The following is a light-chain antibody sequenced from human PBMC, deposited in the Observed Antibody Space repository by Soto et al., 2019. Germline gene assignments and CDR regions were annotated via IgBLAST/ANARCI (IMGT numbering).Light chain of an antibody. V-gene: IGKV1-39*01. CDR2: AAS. Sequence: DIPMTPSPSSLSASVGDRVTITCRASQSISNFLNWYQQKPGKAPELLIYAASSLHSGVPSRFSGSGSGTNFTLTISSLQPEDFATYSCQQSYTTPYTFGQGTKLEIK. CDR1: QSISNF. J-gene: IGKJ2*01. CDR3: QQSYTTPYT.